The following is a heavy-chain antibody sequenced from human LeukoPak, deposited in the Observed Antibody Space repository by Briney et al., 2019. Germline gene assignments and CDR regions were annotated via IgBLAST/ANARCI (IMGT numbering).Heavy chain of an antibody. V-gene: IGHV3-74*01. Sequence: PGGSLRLSCAASGFTFSSYWMHWVRHAPGKGLVWVSRIISDGSITTYADSVKGRFTISRDNAKNTLYLQMNSLRAEDTAVYYCARVFYYYDSSGYPGAFDIWGQGTMVTVSS. J-gene: IGHJ3*02. CDR2: IISDGSIT. CDR3: ARVFYYYDSSGYPGAFDI. D-gene: IGHD3-22*01. CDR1: GFTFSSYW.